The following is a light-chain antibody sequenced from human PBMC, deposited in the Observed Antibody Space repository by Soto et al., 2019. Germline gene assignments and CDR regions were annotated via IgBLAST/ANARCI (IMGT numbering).Light chain of an antibody. J-gene: IGKJ5*01. CDR3: QQSYRTPPP. V-gene: IGKV1-39*01. Sequence: DIQMTQSPSSLSASVGDRVTITCRASQSISSYLNWYQQKPGKAPKLLIYAASSLQSGVPSRFSGSGSGTDVTLTISSLQPEDFATYYCQQSYRTPPPFGQGTRLEI. CDR2: AAS. CDR1: QSISSY.